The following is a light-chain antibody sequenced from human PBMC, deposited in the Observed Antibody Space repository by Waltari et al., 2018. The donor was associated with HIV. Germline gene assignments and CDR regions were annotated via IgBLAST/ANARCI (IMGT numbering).Light chain of an antibody. CDR3: ASWDDKLSHWV. CDR2: RND. J-gene: IGLJ3*02. V-gene: IGLV1-47*01. Sequence: QSVLTQPPSASRTPGQRVLMSCSGTNSNVGNNFVSWFQQVPGGAPKLVIYRNDRRPSAVPDRFSGAKSGSSASLAISGLQSDDEADYFCASWDDKLSHWVFGVGTKLTV. CDR1: NSNVGNNF.